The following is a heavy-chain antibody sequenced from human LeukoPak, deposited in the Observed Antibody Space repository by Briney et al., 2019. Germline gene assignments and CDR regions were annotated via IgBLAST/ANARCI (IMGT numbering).Heavy chain of an antibody. Sequence: PGGSLRLSCAASGFTFSNAWMSWVRQAPGKGLEWVSAISGSGGSTYYADSVKGRFTISRDNSKNTLYLQMNSLRAEDTAVYYCAKAGSYYFGYYYYYMDVWGKGTTVTVSS. D-gene: IGHD1-26*01. J-gene: IGHJ6*03. CDR1: GFTFSNAW. CDR3: AKAGSYYFGYYYYYMDV. CDR2: ISGSGGST. V-gene: IGHV3-23*01.